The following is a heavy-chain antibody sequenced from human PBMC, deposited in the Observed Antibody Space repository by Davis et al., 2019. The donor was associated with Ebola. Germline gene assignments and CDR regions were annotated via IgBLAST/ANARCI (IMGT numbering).Heavy chain of an antibody. CDR3: TTDLVWSGHHDY. J-gene: IGHJ4*02. CDR2: IGIEAENKTT. CDR1: GFIFSDYW. Sequence: GESLKISCAASGFIFSDYWMNWVRQAPGKGLEWVGRIGIEAENKTTDNAASLKGRFILSRDDSKSTLYLHMSSLKAEDTAVYYCTTDLVWSGHHDYWGQGTLVTVSA. V-gene: IGHV3-15*04. D-gene: IGHD3-3*01.